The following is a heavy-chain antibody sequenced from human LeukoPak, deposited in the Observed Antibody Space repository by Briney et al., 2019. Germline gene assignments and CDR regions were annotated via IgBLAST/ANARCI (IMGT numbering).Heavy chain of an antibody. CDR3: ARGNGEDFWSGYLAFDY. J-gene: IGHJ4*02. D-gene: IGHD3-3*01. Sequence: ESGPTLVNPSETLSLTCTVSGYSISSGYYWGWIRQPPGKGLEWIGSIYHSGSTYYNPSLKSRATISVDTSKNQFSLKLSSVTAADTAVYYCARGNGEDFWSGYLAFDYWGQGTLVTVSS. V-gene: IGHV4-38-2*02. CDR2: IYHSGST. CDR1: GYSISSGYY.